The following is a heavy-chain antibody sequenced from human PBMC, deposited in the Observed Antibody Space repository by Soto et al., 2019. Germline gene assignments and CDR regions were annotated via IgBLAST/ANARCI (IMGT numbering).Heavy chain of an antibody. Sequence: ASVKVSCKASGYTFTSYGISWVRQAPGQGLEWMGWIGAYNGNTNYAQKLQGRVTMTTDTSTSTAYMELRSLRSDDTAVYYCARVTVGAATYYYGMDVWGQGTTVTVSS. V-gene: IGHV1-18*01. CDR3: ARVTVGAATYYYGMDV. J-gene: IGHJ6*02. D-gene: IGHD1-26*01. CDR1: GYTFTSYG. CDR2: IGAYNGNT.